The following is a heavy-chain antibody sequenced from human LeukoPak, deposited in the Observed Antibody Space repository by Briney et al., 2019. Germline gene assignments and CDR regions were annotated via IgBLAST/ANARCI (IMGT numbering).Heavy chain of an antibody. V-gene: IGHV3-48*04. D-gene: IGHD6-19*01. Sequence: GGSLRLSCEASGFTFSTYAMYWVRQAPGKGLEWVSYISSSGSTIYYADSVKGRFTISRDNAKNSLYLQMNSLRAEDTAVYYCATTNGVAGTPYMDVWGKGTTVTVSS. CDR2: ISSSGSTI. CDR3: ATTNGVAGTPYMDV. CDR1: GFTFSTYA. J-gene: IGHJ6*03.